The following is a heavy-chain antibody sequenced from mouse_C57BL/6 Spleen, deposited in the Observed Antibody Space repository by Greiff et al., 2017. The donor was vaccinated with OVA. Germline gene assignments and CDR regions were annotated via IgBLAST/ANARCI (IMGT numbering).Heavy chain of an antibody. CDR2: ISDGGSYT. CDR3: ARVLYYYGSSFDY. D-gene: IGHD1-1*01. Sequence: EVHLVESGGGLVKPGGSLKLSCAASGFTFSSYAMSWVRQTPEKRLEWVATISDGGSYTYYPDNVKGRFTISRDNAKNNLYLQMSHLKSEDTAMYYCARVLYYYGSSFDYWGQGTTLTVSS. V-gene: IGHV5-4*01. J-gene: IGHJ2*01. CDR1: GFTFSSYA.